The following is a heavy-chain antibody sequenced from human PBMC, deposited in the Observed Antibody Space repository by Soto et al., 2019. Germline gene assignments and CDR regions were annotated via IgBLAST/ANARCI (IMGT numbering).Heavy chain of an antibody. CDR1: GYIFTSYY. Sequence: QVQLVQSGAEVKKPGASVKVSCKASGYIFTSYYMHWVRQAPGQGLEWMGIINPSGGSTNYAQKLQGRVTMTRDTSTSTVYMELSSLRSVDTSVYYCARGHIVPDYWGQGTLVTVSS. D-gene: IGHD2-2*01. CDR3: ARGHIVPDY. J-gene: IGHJ4*02. V-gene: IGHV1-46*01. CDR2: INPSGGST.